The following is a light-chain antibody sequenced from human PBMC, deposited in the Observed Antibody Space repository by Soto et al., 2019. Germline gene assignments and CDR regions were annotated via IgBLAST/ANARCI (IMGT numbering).Light chain of an antibody. CDR3: QQYNNWPQT. Sequence: EVVMRQSPATLSVDPGEGVTLSCRASQGIGDTLAWYQLKDGQVPRLVIYGASTRATDIPARFSGSGSGTEFTLTISSVQSEDFAEYHCQQYNNWPQTFGQGTKVDI. CDR1: QGIGDT. V-gene: IGKV3-15*01. J-gene: IGKJ1*01. CDR2: GAS.